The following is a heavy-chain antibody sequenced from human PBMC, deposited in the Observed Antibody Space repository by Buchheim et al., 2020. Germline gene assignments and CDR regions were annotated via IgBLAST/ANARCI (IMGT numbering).Heavy chain of an antibody. CDR1: GGSISTSNYY. J-gene: IGHJ4*02. CDR2: IHYSGTT. D-gene: IGHD2-8*02. CDR3: ARQLWYYFDY. Sequence: QLQLQESGPGLVKPSETLSLTCSVSGGSISTSNYYWGWIRQPPGKKLEWIGSIHYSGTTYYNPSLKSRVIISVDTSKNQFSLKLSSVTAADTAVYYCARQLWYYFDYWGQGTL. V-gene: IGHV4-39*01.